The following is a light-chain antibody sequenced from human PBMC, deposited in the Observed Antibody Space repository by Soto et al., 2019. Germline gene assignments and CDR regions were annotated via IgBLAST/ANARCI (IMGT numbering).Light chain of an antibody. CDR1: QGISNY. Sequence: DIQMTQSPSSLSASVGDRVTITSRASQGISNYLAWYQQKPGKVPKLLIYGASTLQSGVPSRFSGSGSGTYFTLTISSLQPEDVATYYCQKFNNAPWTFGQGTKVEIK. CDR2: GAS. CDR3: QKFNNAPWT. J-gene: IGKJ1*01. V-gene: IGKV1-27*01.